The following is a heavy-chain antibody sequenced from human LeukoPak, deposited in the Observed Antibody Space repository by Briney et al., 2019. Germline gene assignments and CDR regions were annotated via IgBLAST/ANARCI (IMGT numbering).Heavy chain of an antibody. Sequence: SQTLSLTCAASGGSISSGGYSWSWIRQPPGKGLEWIGYIYHSGSTYYNPSLKSRVTISVDTSKNQFSLKLSSVTAADTAVYYCARRPRIAARPKNYYGMDVWGQGTTVTVSS. J-gene: IGHJ6*02. CDR3: ARRPRIAARPKNYYGMDV. CDR1: GGSISSGGYS. D-gene: IGHD6-6*01. V-gene: IGHV4-30-2*01. CDR2: IYHSGST.